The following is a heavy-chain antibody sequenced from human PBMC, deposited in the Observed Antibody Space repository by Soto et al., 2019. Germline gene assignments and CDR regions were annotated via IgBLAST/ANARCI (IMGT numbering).Heavy chain of an antibody. D-gene: IGHD3-9*01. Sequence: PSESLSLTCTVSGGSISSYYWSWIRQPPGKGLEWIGYIYYSGGTNYNPSLKSRVTISIDTSKNQFSLKLSSVTAADTAVYYCARQNYHVLTGIWFDPWGQGTLVTVSS. CDR2: IYYSGGT. J-gene: IGHJ5*02. CDR3: ARQNYHVLTGIWFDP. V-gene: IGHV4-59*08. CDR1: GGSISSYY.